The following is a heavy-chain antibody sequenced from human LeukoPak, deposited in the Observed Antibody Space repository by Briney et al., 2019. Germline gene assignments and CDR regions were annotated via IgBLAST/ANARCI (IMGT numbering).Heavy chain of an antibody. CDR1: GYTFTGYY. V-gene: IGHV1-2*02. D-gene: IGHD3-9*01. CDR2: INPYNGDT. J-gene: IGHJ4*02. Sequence: ASVKVSCKAAGYTFTGYYMHWVRQAPGQGLEWMGWINPYNGDTRYAQKFQDRVTMTRDTSISTAYMELTRLQFGDTAVYYCARDIDSLNWGQGTLVTVSS. CDR3: ARDIDSLN.